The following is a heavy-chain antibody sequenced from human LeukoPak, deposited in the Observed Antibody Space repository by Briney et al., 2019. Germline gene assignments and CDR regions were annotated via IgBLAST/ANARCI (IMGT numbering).Heavy chain of an antibody. CDR1: GGSISSDDYY. J-gene: IGHJ5*02. Sequence: SQTLSLTCTVSGGSISSDDYYWSWIRQPPGKGLEWIGYIYYSGSTYYNPSLKSRVTISVDTSKNQFSLKLSSVTAADTAVYYYARVLAGHNWFDPWGQGTLVTVSS. V-gene: IGHV4-30-4*01. CDR3: ARVLAGHNWFDP. D-gene: IGHD3-3*01. CDR2: IYYSGST.